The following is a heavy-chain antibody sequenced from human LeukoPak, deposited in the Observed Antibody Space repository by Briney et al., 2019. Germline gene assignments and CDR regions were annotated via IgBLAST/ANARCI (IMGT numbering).Heavy chain of an antibody. D-gene: IGHD2-8*02. CDR2: IRSKANSYAT. J-gene: IGHJ3*02. CDR3: TRFLDLLAAVSAFDI. CDR1: GFTFSGSA. V-gene: IGHV3-73*01. Sequence: PGGSLRLSCAASGFTFSGSAMHWVRQASGKGLEWVGRIRSKANSYATAYAASVKGRFTISRDDSKNTAYLQMNSLKTEDTAVYYCTRFLDLLAAVSAFDIWGQGTMVTVSS.